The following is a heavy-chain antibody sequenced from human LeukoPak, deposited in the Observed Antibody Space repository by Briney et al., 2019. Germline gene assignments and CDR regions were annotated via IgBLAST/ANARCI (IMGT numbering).Heavy chain of an antibody. J-gene: IGHJ6*03. D-gene: IGHD3-22*01. V-gene: IGHV3-9*01. CDR3: AKDISDSSGYPVYYMDV. CDR2: ISWNSGSI. CDR1: GFTFDDYA. Sequence: GRSLRLSCAASGFTFDDYAMHWVRQAPGKGLEWVSGISWNSGSIGYADSVKGRFTISRDNAKNSLYLQMNSLRAEDTALYYCAKDISDSSGYPVYYMDVWGKGTTVTISS.